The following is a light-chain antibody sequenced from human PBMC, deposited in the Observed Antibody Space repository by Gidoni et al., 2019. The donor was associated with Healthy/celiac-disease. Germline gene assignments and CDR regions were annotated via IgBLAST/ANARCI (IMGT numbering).Light chain of an antibody. Sequence: ELVLTQSPATLSLSPGERATLSCRASQSVSSYLAWYQQKPGQAPRLLIYDASNRATDIPARFSGSGSGTDFTLTISSLEPEDFAVYYCQQRSNWPFTFXQXTRLEIK. CDR1: QSVSSY. V-gene: IGKV3-11*01. J-gene: IGKJ5*01. CDR2: DAS. CDR3: QQRSNWPFT.